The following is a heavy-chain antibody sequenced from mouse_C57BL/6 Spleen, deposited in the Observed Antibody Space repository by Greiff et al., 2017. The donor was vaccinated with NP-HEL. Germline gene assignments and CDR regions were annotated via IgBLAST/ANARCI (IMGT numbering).Heavy chain of an antibody. CDR3: EREPYYYGSCAY. CDR1: GYTFTDYY. J-gene: IGHJ2*01. Sequence: VQLQQSGPELVKPGASVKLSCKASGYTFTDYYMNWVKQSHGKSLEWIGCIYPDNGSNDYNQKFKGKATLTVENSPSTAYMQLSSLTSEDSAVYFCEREPYYYGSCAYWGQGTTVTVSS. CDR2: IYPDNGSN. V-gene: IGHV1-34*01. D-gene: IGHD1-1*01.